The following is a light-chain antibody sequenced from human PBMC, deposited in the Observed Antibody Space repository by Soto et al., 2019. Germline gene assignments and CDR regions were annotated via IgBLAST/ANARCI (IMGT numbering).Light chain of an antibody. CDR2: DAS. CDR1: QDIRKY. Sequence: QMTQSPSSLSATVGDRVTITRKATQDIRKYLNWYQQKPGKAPKLLIYDASSLETGVPSRFSGSGSGTDFTFTISSLQPEDIATYYCQQYDNLPITFGQGTRLAI. J-gene: IGKJ5*01. CDR3: QQYDNLPIT. V-gene: IGKV1-33*01.